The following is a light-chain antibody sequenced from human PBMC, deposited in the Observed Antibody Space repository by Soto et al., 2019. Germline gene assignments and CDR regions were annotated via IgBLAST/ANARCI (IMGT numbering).Light chain of an antibody. V-gene: IGKV2-29*01. Sequence: DIMMTQTPLSLSVTPGQPASISCKSSQSLMHSDGRTYLYWYLQKPGQSPRLLIYYISTRATGIPARFSGSGSGTEFTLTINSLQSEDSAVYYCQQHNQWPITFGQGTRLEIK. CDR2: YIS. CDR1: QSLMHSDGRTY. CDR3: QQHNQWPIT. J-gene: IGKJ5*01.